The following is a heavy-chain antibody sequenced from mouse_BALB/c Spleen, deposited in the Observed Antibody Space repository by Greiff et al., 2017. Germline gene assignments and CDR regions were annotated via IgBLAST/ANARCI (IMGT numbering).Heavy chain of an antibody. CDR2: ISYDGSN. J-gene: IGHJ2*01. CDR3: ARDKEYYFDY. CDR1: GYSITSGYY. Sequence: EVQVVESGPGLVKPSQSLSLTCSVTGYSITSGYYWNWIRQFPGNKLEWMGYISYDGSNNYNPSLKNRISITRDTSKNQFFLKLNSVTTEDTATYYCARDKEYYFDYWGQGTTLTVSS. V-gene: IGHV3-6*02.